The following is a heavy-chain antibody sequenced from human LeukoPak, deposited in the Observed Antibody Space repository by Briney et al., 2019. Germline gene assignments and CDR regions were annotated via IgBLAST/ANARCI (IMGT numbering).Heavy chain of an antibody. V-gene: IGHV3-21*04. CDR2: ISISSNYI. D-gene: IGHD5-24*01. CDR3: AKSGYNRFDY. Sequence: GGSLRLSCAASGFTFSRYSMNWVRQAPGKGLEWVSSISISSNYIYYADSVKGRFTISRDNSKNTLYLQMNSLRAEDTAVYYCAKSGYNRFDYWGQGTLATVSS. CDR1: GFTFSRYS. J-gene: IGHJ4*02.